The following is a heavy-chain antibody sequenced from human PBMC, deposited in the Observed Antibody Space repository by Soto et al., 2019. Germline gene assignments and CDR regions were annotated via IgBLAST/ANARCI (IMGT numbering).Heavy chain of an antibody. Sequence: GGSLRLSCSASGFTFSSYAMHWVRQAPGKGLEYVSAISSNGGSTYYADSVKGRFTISRDNSKNTLYLQMSSLRAEDTAVYYCVKGVEYSSSRFFYGMDVWGQGTTVTVSS. J-gene: IGHJ6*02. CDR2: ISSNGGST. CDR3: VKGVEYSSSRFFYGMDV. CDR1: GFTFSSYA. D-gene: IGHD6-6*01. V-gene: IGHV3-64D*08.